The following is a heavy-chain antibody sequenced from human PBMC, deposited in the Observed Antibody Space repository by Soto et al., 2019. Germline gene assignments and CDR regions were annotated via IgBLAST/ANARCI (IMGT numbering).Heavy chain of an antibody. V-gene: IGHV3-15*01. CDR3: TTESRDRSGWYGAFDV. J-gene: IGHJ3*01. CDR1: GFTFSNAW. Sequence: EVQLVESAGGLVKPGGSLRISCAASGFTFSNAWMSWVRQAPGKGLEWAGRIKSKTDGGTTDYGEFVKGRFTISRDDSKNTLYLQLSSLETEDTAVYYCTTESRDRSGWYGAFDVWSQGTMVTVSS. CDR2: IKSKTDGGTT. D-gene: IGHD6-19*01.